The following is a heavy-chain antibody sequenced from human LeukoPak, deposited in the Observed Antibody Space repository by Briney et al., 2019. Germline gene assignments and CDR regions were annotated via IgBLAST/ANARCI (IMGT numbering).Heavy chain of an antibody. Sequence: PGGSLRLSCAASGFTFSSYAMSWVRQAPGKGLEWVSSMSGSGGSTYYADSVKGRFTISRDDSNNTLFLQMNSLRAEDTAVYYCAREYSGSWDYWGQGILVTVSS. CDR2: MSGSGGST. J-gene: IGHJ4*02. CDR3: AREYSGSWDY. D-gene: IGHD1-26*01. V-gene: IGHV3-23*01. CDR1: GFTFSSYA.